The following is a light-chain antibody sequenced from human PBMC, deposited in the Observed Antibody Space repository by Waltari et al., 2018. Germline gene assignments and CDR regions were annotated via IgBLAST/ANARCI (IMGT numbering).Light chain of an antibody. CDR1: QSISRY. CDR2: GAS. J-gene: IGKJ1*01. V-gene: IGKV3-20*01. Sequence: IMLTQSPGTLSLSPGERATLSCRASQSISRYLAWYQQKPRQAPRLLIYGASTRATGIPDRFSGSGSGTDFSLTISGLEPEDSAVYYCQHHFRLPATFGQGTKVEIK. CDR3: QHHFRLPAT.